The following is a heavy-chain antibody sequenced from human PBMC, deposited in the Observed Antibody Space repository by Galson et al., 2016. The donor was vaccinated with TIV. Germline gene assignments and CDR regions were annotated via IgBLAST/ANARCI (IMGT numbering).Heavy chain of an antibody. CDR1: GGIFRSYA. V-gene: IGHV1-69*15. CDR3: ARLPSYYGSGNHWFDP. J-gene: IGHJ5*02. CDR2: IIAIFGTA. Sequence: KASGGIFRSYAISWVRQAPGQGLEWMGRIIAIFGTADYAQKFQGRVTITADESTNTAYMELSGLGSEDTAVYYCARLPSYYGSGNHWFDPWGRGTLVTVSS. D-gene: IGHD3-10*01.